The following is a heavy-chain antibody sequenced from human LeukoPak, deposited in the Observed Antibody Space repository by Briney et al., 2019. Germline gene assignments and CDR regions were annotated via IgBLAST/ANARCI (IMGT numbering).Heavy chain of an antibody. CDR2: IDPSDSYT. CDR1: GYSFTSYW. Sequence: GESLKISCKGSGYSFTSYWISWVRQMPGKGLEWMGRIDPSDSYTNYSPSFQGHVTISADKSISTAYLQWSSLKASDTAMYYCASQNTAMVIYYWGQGTLVPSPQ. V-gene: IGHV5-10-1*01. CDR3: ASQNTAMVIYY. J-gene: IGHJ4*02. D-gene: IGHD5-18*01.